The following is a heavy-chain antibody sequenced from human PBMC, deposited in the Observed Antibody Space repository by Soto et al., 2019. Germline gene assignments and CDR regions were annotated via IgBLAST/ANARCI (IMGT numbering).Heavy chain of an antibody. CDR2: INFYNGNT. CDR1: DYTFISHG. CDR3: ARDKWRPTDGVPQLYYYGMDV. J-gene: IGHJ6*02. V-gene: IGHV1-18*04. D-gene: IGHD2-8*01. Sequence: QVQLVQSGPEVKKPGASVKVSCKASDYTFISHGISWVRQAPGQGLEWMGWINFYNGNTNYAQNLQGRVTMTTDTSTTTAFMELRSLRTDDTAVYYCARDKWRPTDGVPQLYYYGMDVWGQGTTVTVSS.